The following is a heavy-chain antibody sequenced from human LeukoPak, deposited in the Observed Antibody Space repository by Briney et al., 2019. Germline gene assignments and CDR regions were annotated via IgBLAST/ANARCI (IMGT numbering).Heavy chain of an antibody. J-gene: IGHJ4*02. CDR2: ISPYNGNT. D-gene: IGHD2-8*01. Sequence: ASVKVSCKASGYSFTNYGISWVRQAPGQGLEWMGWISPYNGNTNYAQKFQGRVTVTTGTSTSTAYMELRSLRSDDTAVYYCTRTVLDCTNGVCYDYWGQGTLVTVSS. CDR3: TRTVLDCTNGVCYDY. CDR1: GYSFTNYG. V-gene: IGHV1-18*01.